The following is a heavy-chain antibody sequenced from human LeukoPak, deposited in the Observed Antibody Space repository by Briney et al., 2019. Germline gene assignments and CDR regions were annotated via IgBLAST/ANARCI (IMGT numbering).Heavy chain of an antibody. J-gene: IGHJ5*02. V-gene: IGHV1-46*01. CDR1: GYTFTSYY. CDR2: INPSGGST. Sequence: ASVKVSCKASGYTFTSYYMHWVRQAPGQGLEWMGIINPSGGSTSYAQKFQGRVTIIADEPTSTVYMELSGLRSEDTAVYYCAFRGPMIDQRNWFDPWGQGTQVTVSS. D-gene: IGHD2-21*01. CDR3: AFRGPMIDQRNWFDP.